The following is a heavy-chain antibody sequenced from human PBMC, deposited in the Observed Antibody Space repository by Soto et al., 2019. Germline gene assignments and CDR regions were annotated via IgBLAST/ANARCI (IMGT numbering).Heavy chain of an antibody. J-gene: IGHJ4*02. D-gene: IGHD4-4*01. V-gene: IGHV3-23*01. CDR1: GFTFSSYA. Sequence: EVQLLESGGGLVQPGGSLRLSCAASGFTFSSYAMSWVRQAPGKGLEWVSAIIGSGGSTYYADSVKGRFTISSDNSKNTLYLQMNSLRAEDTAVYYCAKETTVVTTFDYWGQGTLVTVSS. CDR2: IIGSGGST. CDR3: AKETTVVTTFDY.